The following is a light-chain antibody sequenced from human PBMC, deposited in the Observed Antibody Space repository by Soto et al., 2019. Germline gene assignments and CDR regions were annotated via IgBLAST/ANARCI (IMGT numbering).Light chain of an antibody. V-gene: IGKV3-15*01. J-gene: IGKJ1*01. CDR2: GAS. CDR1: QSVSSN. CDR3: QQYNNWPRT. Sequence: VLTHSPGTLSLYPGERATLSCLASQSVSSNLAWYQQKPGQAPRLLIYGASTRATGIPARFSGSGSGTEFTLTISSLQSEDFAVYYCQQYNNWPRTSGQGTKADIK.